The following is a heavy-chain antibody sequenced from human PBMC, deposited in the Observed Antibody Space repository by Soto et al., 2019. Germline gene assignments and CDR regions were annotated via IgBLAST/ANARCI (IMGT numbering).Heavy chain of an antibody. D-gene: IGHD1-26*01. CDR1: GGAFVNYA. CDR2: VIPFSGAA. Sequence: QVQLVQSGTEVKRPGSSVKVSCKSSGGAFVNYAITWVRQAPGQGLEWMGGVIPFSGAADYAQKFQGRVILTAATSASTAYMEVSSLRSDDTAVYYCARDIGGSIHTWGQGTLVIVSS. CDR3: ARDIGGSIHT. V-gene: IGHV1-69*06. J-gene: IGHJ5*02.